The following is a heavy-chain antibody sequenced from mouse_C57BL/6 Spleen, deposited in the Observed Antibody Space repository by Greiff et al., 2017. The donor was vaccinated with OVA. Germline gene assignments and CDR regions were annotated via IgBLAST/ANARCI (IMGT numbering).Heavy chain of an antibody. V-gene: IGHV1-69*01. D-gene: IGHD1-1*01. CDR3: ARSTTVYAMDY. CDR2: IDPSDSYT. Sequence: QVQLQQPGAELVMPGASVKLSCKASGYTFTSYWMHWVKQRPGQGLEWIGEIDPSDSYTNYNQKFKGKSTLTVDKSSSTAYMQLSSLTSEDSAVYYCARSTTVYAMDYWGQGTSVTVPS. CDR1: GYTFTSYW. J-gene: IGHJ4*01.